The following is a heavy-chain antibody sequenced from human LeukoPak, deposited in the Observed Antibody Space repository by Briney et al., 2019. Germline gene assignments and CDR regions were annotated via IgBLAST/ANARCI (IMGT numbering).Heavy chain of an antibody. Sequence: SETLSLTCTVSGGSISSGGYYWSWIRQHPGKGLEWIGYIYYSGSTYYNPSLKSRVTISVDTSKNQFSLELSSVTAADTAVYYCARYRIRYCSGGSCYKWFDPWGQGTLVTVSS. CDR1: GGSISSGGYY. D-gene: IGHD2-15*01. J-gene: IGHJ5*02. CDR2: IYYSGST. V-gene: IGHV4-31*03. CDR3: ARYRIRYCSGGSCYKWFDP.